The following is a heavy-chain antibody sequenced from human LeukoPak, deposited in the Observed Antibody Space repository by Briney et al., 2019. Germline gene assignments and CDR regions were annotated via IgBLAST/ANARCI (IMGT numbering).Heavy chain of an antibody. CDR1: GFTFSSYA. CDR3: AKDFALLPSEYFQH. J-gene: IGHJ1*01. CDR2: ISGSGGST. D-gene: IGHD2-15*01. V-gene: IGHV3-23*01. Sequence: GGALRLSCAASGFTFSSYAMSWVRQAPGKGLEWVSAISGSGGSTYYADSVKGRFTISRDNSKNTLYLQMNSLRAEDTAVYYCAKDFALLPSEYFQHWGQGTLVTVSS.